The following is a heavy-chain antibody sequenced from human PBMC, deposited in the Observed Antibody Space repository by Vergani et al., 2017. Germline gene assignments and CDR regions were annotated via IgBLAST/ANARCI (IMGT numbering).Heavy chain of an antibody. CDR2: INPNTGGT. CDR3: ARELGAVSYYYGMDV. D-gene: IGHD6-13*01. CDR1: GDTFSDYY. V-gene: IGHV1-2*02. J-gene: IGHJ6*02. Sequence: QVQLVQSGAEVKKSGASVKVSCKASGDTFSDYYIHWVRQAPGQGLEWMAWINPNTGGTNYAQKFQGRVTMTRNTSISTAYMELSRLTSDDTAVYYCARELGAVSYYYGMDVWSQGTTVTVSS.